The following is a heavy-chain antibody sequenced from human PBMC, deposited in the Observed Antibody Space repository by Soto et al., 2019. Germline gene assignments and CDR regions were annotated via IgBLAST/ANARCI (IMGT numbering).Heavy chain of an antibody. D-gene: IGHD3-10*01. Sequence: GGSLRLSCAASGFTFSSYAMSWVRQAPGKGLEWVSAISGSGGSTYYADSVKGRFTISRDNSKNTLYLQMNSLRAEDTAVYYCAKSGDLLWFGELPSFDYWGQGTLVTVSS. CDR1: GFTFSSYA. CDR3: AKSGDLLWFGELPSFDY. CDR2: ISGSGGST. J-gene: IGHJ4*02. V-gene: IGHV3-23*01.